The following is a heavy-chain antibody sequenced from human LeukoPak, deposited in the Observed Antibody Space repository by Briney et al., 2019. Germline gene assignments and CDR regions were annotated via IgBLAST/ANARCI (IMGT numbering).Heavy chain of an antibody. Sequence: SETLSLTCAVYGGSFSGYYWSWIRQPPGKGLEWIGEINHSGSTNYNPSLKSRVTISVDTSKNQFYLKLSSVTAADTAVYYCARGGLRWLYNWFDPWGQGTLVTVSS. D-gene: IGHD4-23*01. CDR3: ARGGLRWLYNWFDP. J-gene: IGHJ5*02. V-gene: IGHV4-34*01. CDR1: GGSFSGYY. CDR2: INHSGST.